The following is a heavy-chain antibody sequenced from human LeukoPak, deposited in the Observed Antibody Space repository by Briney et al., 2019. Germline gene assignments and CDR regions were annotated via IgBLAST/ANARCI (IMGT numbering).Heavy chain of an antibody. V-gene: IGHV1-69*13. Sequence: SVKVSCKASGGTFTSYAISWVRQAPGQGLEWMGGIIPIFGTANYAQKFQGRVTITADESTSTAYMELSSLRSEDTAVYYCARGSGSYRNWFDPWGQGTLVTVSS. CDR3: ARGSGSYRNWFDP. D-gene: IGHD1-26*01. CDR1: GGTFTSYA. CDR2: IIPIFGTA. J-gene: IGHJ5*02.